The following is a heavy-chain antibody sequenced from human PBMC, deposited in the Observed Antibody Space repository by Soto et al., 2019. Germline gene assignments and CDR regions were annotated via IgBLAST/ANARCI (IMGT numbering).Heavy chain of an antibody. J-gene: IGHJ6*02. CDR3: ARGRTNVIFGVVIRGCYYYGMDV. Sequence: ASVKVSCKASGYTFTSYDINWVRQATGQGLEWMGWMNPNSGNTGYAQKFQGRVTMTRNTSISTAYMELSSLRSEDTAVYYCARGRTNVIFGVVIRGCYYYGMDVWGQCTAVTVSS. CDR1: GYTFTSYD. D-gene: IGHD3-3*01. CDR2: MNPNSGNT. V-gene: IGHV1-8*01.